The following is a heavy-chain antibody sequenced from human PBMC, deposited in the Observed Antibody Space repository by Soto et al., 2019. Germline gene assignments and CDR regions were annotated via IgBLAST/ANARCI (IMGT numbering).Heavy chain of an antibody. CDR1: GDSIRSGDYN. Sequence: SETLSLTCSVTGDSIRSGDYNWNWIRQSPGKGLEWIGRIYYSGNTYYKPSLKSRFTISVDTSKNQFSLKVTSVTAADTAVYYCARAAGCYYHGMDVWGQGTTVTVSS. J-gene: IGHJ6*02. CDR3: ARAAGCYYHGMDV. CDR2: IYYSGNT. V-gene: IGHV4-30-4*01.